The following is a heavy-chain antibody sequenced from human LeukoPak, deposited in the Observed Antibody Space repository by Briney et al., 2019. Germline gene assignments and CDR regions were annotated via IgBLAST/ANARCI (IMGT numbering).Heavy chain of an antibody. Sequence: ASVKVSCKDSGYTFTSYGISWVRQAPGQGLEWMGWISAYNGNTNYAQKLQGRVTMTTDTSTSTAYMELRSLRSDDTAVYYCARRPGIAAAAPWFDPWGQGTLVTVSS. CDR1: GYTFTSYG. CDR2: ISAYNGNT. J-gene: IGHJ5*02. CDR3: ARRPGIAAAAPWFDP. D-gene: IGHD6-13*01. V-gene: IGHV1-18*01.